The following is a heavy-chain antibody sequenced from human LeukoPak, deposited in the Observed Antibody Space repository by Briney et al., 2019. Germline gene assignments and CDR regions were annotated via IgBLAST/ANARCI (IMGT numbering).Heavy chain of an antibody. Sequence: SETLSLTCAVSGGSISSGGYSWSWLRQPPGKGLEWIGYIYHSGSTYYNPSLKSRVTISVDRSKNQFSLKLSSVTAADTAVYYCARXXXSXSYAVFDYWGQGTLVT. CDR3: ARXXXSXSYAVFDY. J-gene: IGHJ4*02. D-gene: IGHD3-10*01. CDR2: IYHSGST. V-gene: IGHV4-30-2*01. CDR1: GGSISSGGYS.